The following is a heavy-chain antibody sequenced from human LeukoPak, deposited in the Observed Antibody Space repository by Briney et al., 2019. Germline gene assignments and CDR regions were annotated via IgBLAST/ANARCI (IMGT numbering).Heavy chain of an antibody. CDR2: ISYDGSNK. Sequence: GSLRLSYAASGFTFSSYAMHWVRQAPGKGLEWVAVISYDGSNKYYADSVKGRFTISRDNSKNTLYLQMNSLRAEDTAVYYCARDQGYYDSSGFDYWGQGTLVTVSS. V-gene: IGHV3-30*01. CDR1: GFTFSSYA. J-gene: IGHJ4*02. D-gene: IGHD3-22*01. CDR3: ARDQGYYDSSGFDY.